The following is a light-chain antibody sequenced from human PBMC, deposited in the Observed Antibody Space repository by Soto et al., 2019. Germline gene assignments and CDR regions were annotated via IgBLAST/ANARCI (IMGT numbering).Light chain of an antibody. CDR2: DSN. V-gene: IGLV1-51*01. CDR3: GTWDSTLSVWV. Sequence: QPVLTQPPSVSAAPGQKVTISCSGSSSNIGNNYVSWYQQLPGTAPKLLIYDSNKRASGIPDRFSGSKSGTSATLGITGLQTGDEADYYCGTWDSTLSVWVFGGGTKLTVL. J-gene: IGLJ3*02. CDR1: SSNIGNNY.